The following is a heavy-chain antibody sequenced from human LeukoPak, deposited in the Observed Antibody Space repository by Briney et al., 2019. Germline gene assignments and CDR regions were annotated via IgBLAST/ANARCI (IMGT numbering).Heavy chain of an antibody. CDR1: GGSISSYY. V-gene: IGHV4-59*12. Sequence: SETLSLTCTVSGGSISSYYWSWIRQPLGKGLEWIGYIYYSGSTNYNPSLKSRVTISVDTSKNQFSLKLSSVTAADTAVYYCARDGIAVAGIQIWGQGTMVTVSS. D-gene: IGHD6-19*01. CDR3: ARDGIAVAGIQI. J-gene: IGHJ3*02. CDR2: IYYSGST.